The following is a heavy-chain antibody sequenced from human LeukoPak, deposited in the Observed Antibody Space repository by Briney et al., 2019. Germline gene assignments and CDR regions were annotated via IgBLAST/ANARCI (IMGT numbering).Heavy chain of an antibody. CDR1: GGSISSSSYY. J-gene: IGHJ4*02. CDR2: VSYNGIT. CDR3: ARVKAVVTPCVFEY. V-gene: IGHV4-39*07. Sequence: SETLSLTCTVSGGSISSSSYYWGWIRQPPGKGLAWVGSVSYNGITYYNPSLKSRVTISVDTSKNHFSLRLSSVTAADTAVYFCARVKAVVTPCVFEYWGQGTLVTVSS. D-gene: IGHD4-23*01.